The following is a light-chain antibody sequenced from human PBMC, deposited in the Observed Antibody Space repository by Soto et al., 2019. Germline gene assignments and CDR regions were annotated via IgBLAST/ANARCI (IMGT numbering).Light chain of an antibody. CDR1: SSNIGSYT. J-gene: IGLJ2*01. Sequence: QSVLTQPPSASGTPGQRVTISCSGSSSNIGSYTVNWYQHLPGAAPKLLMHTNNQRPSGVPDRFSGSKSGTSASLAISGLQSGDEADYYCAAWDDSLNGVVFGGGTKVTVL. V-gene: IGLV1-44*01. CDR3: AAWDDSLNGVV. CDR2: TNN.